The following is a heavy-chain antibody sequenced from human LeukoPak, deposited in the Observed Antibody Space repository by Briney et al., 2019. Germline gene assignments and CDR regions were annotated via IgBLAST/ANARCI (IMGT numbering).Heavy chain of an antibody. D-gene: IGHD3-22*01. CDR3: ARDHQVVVCDI. J-gene: IGHJ3*02. Sequence: GGSLRLSCAASGFTFSSYSMNWVRQAPGKGLEWVSYISSSSSTIYYADSVKGRFTISRDNAKNSLYLQMNSLRAEDTAVYYCARDHQVVVCDIWGQGTMVTVSS. CDR2: ISSSSSTI. CDR1: GFTFSSYS. V-gene: IGHV3-48*04.